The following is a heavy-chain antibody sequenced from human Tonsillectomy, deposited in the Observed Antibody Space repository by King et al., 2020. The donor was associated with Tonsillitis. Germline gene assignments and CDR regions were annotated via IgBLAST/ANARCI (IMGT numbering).Heavy chain of an antibody. J-gene: IGHJ6*02. Sequence: VQLVESGGGLVQPGRSLRLSCTASGFTFGDYGMSWFRQAPGKGLEWVAFIRSRPYGGTTEYAASVKGRFTISRDDSKSIAYLQMNSLKTEDPAVYYCGVWRPIYGMDVWGQGTTVTVSS. CDR3: GVWRPIYGMDV. D-gene: IGHD2-8*01. CDR2: IRSRPYGGTT. V-gene: IGHV3-49*03. CDR1: GFTFGDYG.